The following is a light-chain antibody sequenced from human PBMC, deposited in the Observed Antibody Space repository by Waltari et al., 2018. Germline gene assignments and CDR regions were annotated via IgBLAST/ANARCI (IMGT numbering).Light chain of an antibody. CDR3: SAWDDSLHGWV. CDR2: GNH. V-gene: IGLV1-44*01. CDR1: RSNIGGNT. J-gene: IGLJ3*02. Sequence: QPLLTQPPSASGTPGQRVTLACSGSRSNIGGNTVSCYKQLPGAAPKLLIYGNHQRPSGVPDRFSGSKSGTSASLAISGLQTEDEADYYCSAWDDSLHGWVFGGGTGLTVL.